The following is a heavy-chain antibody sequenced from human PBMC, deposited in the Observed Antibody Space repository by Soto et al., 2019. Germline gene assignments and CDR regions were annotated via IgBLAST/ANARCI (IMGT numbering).Heavy chain of an antibody. Sequence: ASVKVSCKASGYTFTGYYMHWVRQAPGQGLEWMGWINPNSGGTNYAQKFQGRVTMTRDTSISTAYMELSRLRSDDTAVYYCARIPYYEFWSWVYFDYWGQGTLVTVSS. V-gene: IGHV1-2*02. CDR3: ARIPYYEFWSWVYFDY. CDR2: INPNSGGT. CDR1: GYTFTGYY. J-gene: IGHJ4*02. D-gene: IGHD3-3*01.